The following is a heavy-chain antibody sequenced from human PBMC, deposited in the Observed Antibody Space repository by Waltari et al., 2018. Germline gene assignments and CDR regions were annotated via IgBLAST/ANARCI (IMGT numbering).Heavy chain of an antibody. Sequence: EVQLVESGGGLVQPGGSLRLSCAASGFTFSSYWMHWVRQAPGKGLVWDSRSNSEGSSTSYADSVKGRFTISRDNAKNTLYLQMNSLRAEDTAVYYCARSNIVVVPAAIPNWYFDLWGRGTLVTVSS. J-gene: IGHJ2*01. CDR2: SNSEGSST. V-gene: IGHV3-74*01. CDR3: ARSNIVVVPAAIPNWYFDL. D-gene: IGHD2-2*02. CDR1: GFTFSSYW.